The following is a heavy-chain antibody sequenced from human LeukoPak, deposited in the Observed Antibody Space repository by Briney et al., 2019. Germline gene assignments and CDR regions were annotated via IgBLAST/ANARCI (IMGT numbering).Heavy chain of an antibody. CDR1: GYTFTGYY. Sequence: GASVKVSCKASGYTFTGYYIHWVRQAPGQGLEWMGWINPYNGDTNYAQKFQGRVTMTRDTSISSAYMELSSLRSDDTAIYYYATEKTGGFNAFDIWGQGTMVTVSS. CDR3: ATEKTGGFNAFDI. D-gene: IGHD7-27*01. CDR2: INPYNGDT. V-gene: IGHV1-2*02. J-gene: IGHJ3*02.